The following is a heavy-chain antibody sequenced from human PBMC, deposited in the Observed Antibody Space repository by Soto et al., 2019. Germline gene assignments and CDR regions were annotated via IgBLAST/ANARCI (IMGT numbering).Heavy chain of an antibody. V-gene: IGHV3-53*05. CDR2: IYSGGST. D-gene: IGHD3-10*01. Sequence: GGSLRLSCAASGFTVSSNYMSWVRQAPGKGLEWVSVIYSGGSTYYADSVKGRFTISRDNSRDTLYLRMSGLRTEDTGVYFCVKEANPFINTRVMVVFALWGQGTLVTVSS. J-gene: IGHJ4*02. CDR1: GFTVSSNY. CDR3: VKEANPFINTRVMVVFAL.